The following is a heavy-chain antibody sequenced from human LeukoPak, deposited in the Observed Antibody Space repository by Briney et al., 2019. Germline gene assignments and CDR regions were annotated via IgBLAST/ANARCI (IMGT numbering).Heavy chain of an antibody. CDR1: GGSFSGYY. J-gene: IGHJ4*02. V-gene: IGHV4-34*01. CDR3: ARSAVAGTQPLDY. CDR2: INHSGST. Sequence: SETLSLTCAVYGGSFSGYYWSWIRQPPGKGLEWIGEINHSGSTNYNPSLKSRVTISVDTSKNQFSLKLSSVTAADTAVYYCARSAVAGTQPLDYWGQGTLVTVSS. D-gene: IGHD6-19*01.